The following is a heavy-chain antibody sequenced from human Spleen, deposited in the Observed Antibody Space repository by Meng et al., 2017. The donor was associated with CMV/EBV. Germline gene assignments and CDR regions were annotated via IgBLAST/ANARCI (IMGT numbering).Heavy chain of an antibody. CDR1: GFTFSSFS. CDR3: ARVGSSWSNDY. Sequence: GESLKISCATSGFTFSSFSMYWVRQAPGKGLEWVAVISYDGSNKYYADSVKGRFTISRDNSKNTLYLQMNSLRAEDTAVYYCARVGSSWSNDYWGQGTLVTVSS. CDR2: ISYDGSNK. D-gene: IGHD6-13*01. J-gene: IGHJ4*02. V-gene: IGHV3-30*03.